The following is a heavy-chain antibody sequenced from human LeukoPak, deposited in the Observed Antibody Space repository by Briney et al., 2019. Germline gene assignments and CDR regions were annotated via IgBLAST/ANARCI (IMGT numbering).Heavy chain of an antibody. CDR1: GFTFSDYY. Sequence: GGALRLSCAASGFTFSDYYMSWIRQAPGKGLEWVSYIISSSSSTNKEDSVKGRFTISRDNAKNSLYLQMNSLRAEDTAVYYCAPASSESDDYWGQGTLVTVSS. CDR3: APASSESDDY. V-gene: IGHV3-11*03. J-gene: IGHJ4*02. CDR2: IISSSSST. D-gene: IGHD3-10*01.